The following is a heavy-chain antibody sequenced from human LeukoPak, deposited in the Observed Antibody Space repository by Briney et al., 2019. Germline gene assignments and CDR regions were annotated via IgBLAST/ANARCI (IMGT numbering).Heavy chain of an antibody. CDR1: GGSISSSSYY. Sequence: SETLSLTCTVSGGSISSSSYYWSWIRQHPGKGLEWIGYIYYSGSTYYNPSLRSRVTISVDTSKNQFSLKLSSVTAADTAVYYCARDSSGWYGAFDIWGQGTMVTVSS. CDR3: ARDSSGWYGAFDI. CDR2: IYYSGST. J-gene: IGHJ3*02. V-gene: IGHV4-31*03. D-gene: IGHD6-19*01.